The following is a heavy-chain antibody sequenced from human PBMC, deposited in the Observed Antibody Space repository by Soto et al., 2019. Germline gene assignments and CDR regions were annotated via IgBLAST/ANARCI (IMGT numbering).Heavy chain of an antibody. CDR3: ARDHLKGKQLPDAFDI. D-gene: IGHD6-13*01. J-gene: IGHJ3*02. CDR1: GFTVSSNY. V-gene: IGHV3-66*01. Sequence: GGSLRLSCAASGFTVSSNYMSWVRQAPGKGLEWVSVIYSGGSTYYADSVKGRFTISRDNSKNTLYLQMNSLRAEDTAVYYCARDHLKGKQLPDAFDIWGQGTMVTVSS. CDR2: IYSGGST.